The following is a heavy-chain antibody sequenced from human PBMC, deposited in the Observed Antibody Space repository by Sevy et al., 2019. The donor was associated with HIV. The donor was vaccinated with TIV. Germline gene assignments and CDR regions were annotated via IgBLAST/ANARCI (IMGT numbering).Heavy chain of an antibody. Sequence: GGSLRLSCTASGFTLSSSWMSWVRQAPGKGLEWVANIKGVGSEKYYVDSVKGRFTISRDNAKNSLYLQMNSLRAEDTAVYYCATEGAGASNYWGQGILVTVSS. CDR3: ATEGAGASNY. CDR2: IKGVGSEK. V-gene: IGHV3-7*01. D-gene: IGHD6-19*01. CDR1: GFTLSSSW. J-gene: IGHJ4*02.